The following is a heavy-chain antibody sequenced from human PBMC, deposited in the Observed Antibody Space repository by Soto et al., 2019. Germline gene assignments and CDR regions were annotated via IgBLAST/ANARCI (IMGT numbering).Heavy chain of an antibody. Sequence: EVQLVESGGGLVQPGGSLRLSCVASGFTFSSHWMHWVRQVPGMGLVWVSRTNSDGSSTSYADSVKGRFTISRDNVKSTLYLQMNRLRAEDTAVYYCTRGPTSYCSGVSCHGIDYWGQGTLVTVSS. V-gene: IGHV3-74*01. CDR2: TNSDGSST. CDR1: GFTFSSHW. D-gene: IGHD2-15*01. CDR3: TRGPTSYCSGVSCHGIDY. J-gene: IGHJ4*02.